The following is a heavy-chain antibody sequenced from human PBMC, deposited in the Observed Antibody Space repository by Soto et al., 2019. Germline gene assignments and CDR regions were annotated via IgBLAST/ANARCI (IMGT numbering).Heavy chain of an antibody. CDR2: ISGSGRTT. CDR1: GFTFGSYA. J-gene: IGHJ6*03. D-gene: IGHD2-21*01. V-gene: IGHV3-23*01. CDR3: VIFRGSTYAYYSMGV. Sequence: EVQLLESGGGLVQPEGSLRLSCAASGFTFGSYAMNWLRQAPGRGLECVSFISGSGRTTYYVDSVKGRFTVSRDNSKNTLYLQMNSLRAEDTALYYSVIFRGSTYAYYSMGVLRKGTTV.